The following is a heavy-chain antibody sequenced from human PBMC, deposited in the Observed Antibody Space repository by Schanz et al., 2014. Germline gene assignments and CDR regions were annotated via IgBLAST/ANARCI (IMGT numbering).Heavy chain of an antibody. CDR2: ISFSGNTI. CDR1: GFTVNNYA. Sequence: EVQLLESGGRLVQPGGSLRLSCTVSGFTVNNYAMNWVRQAPGKGLEWISYISFSGNTIYYADSVKGRFTISRDNSKNTLYLQMNNLRAEDTAVYYCARDGDFDYWGQGTLXTVSS. CDR3: ARDGDFDY. V-gene: IGHV3-23*01. J-gene: IGHJ4*02.